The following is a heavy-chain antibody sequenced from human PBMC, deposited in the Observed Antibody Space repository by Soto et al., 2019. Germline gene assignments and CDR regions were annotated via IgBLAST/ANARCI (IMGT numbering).Heavy chain of an antibody. Sequence: GESLRLSCAASGFTFSSYGMHWVRQAPGKGLEWVAVIWYDGSNKYYADSVKGRFTISRDNSKNALYLQMNSLRAEDTAVYYCARVLEYPEFDSWGQGTMVTVSS. V-gene: IGHV3-33*01. J-gene: IGHJ3*02. CDR1: GFTFSSYG. CDR2: IWYDGSNK. D-gene: IGHD2-15*01. CDR3: ARVLEYPEFDS.